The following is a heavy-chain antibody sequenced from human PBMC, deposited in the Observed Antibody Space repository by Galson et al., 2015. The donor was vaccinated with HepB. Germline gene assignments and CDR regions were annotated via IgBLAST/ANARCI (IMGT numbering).Heavy chain of an antibody. J-gene: IGHJ4*02. V-gene: IGHV3-66*01. CDR2: IYSGGST. CDR1: GFTVSSNY. D-gene: IGHD4-17*01. Sequence: SLRLSCAASGFTVSSNYMSWVRRAPGKGLEWVSVIYSGGSTYYADSVKGRFTISRDNSKNTLYLQMNSLRAEDTAVYYCARGLGDYTTLGFDYWGQGTLVTVSS. CDR3: ARGLGDYTTLGFDY.